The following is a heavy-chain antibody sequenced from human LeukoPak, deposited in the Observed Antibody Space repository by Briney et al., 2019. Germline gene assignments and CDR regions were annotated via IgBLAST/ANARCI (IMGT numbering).Heavy chain of an antibody. D-gene: IGHD3-22*01. Sequence: SETLPLTCAVYGGSFSGYYWSWIRQPPGKGLEWIGEINHSGSTNYNPSLKSRVTISVDTSKNQFSLKLSSVTAADTAVYYCARDAGYDSSGYSNFDYWGQGTLVTVSS. CDR3: ARDAGYDSSGYSNFDY. CDR2: INHSGST. J-gene: IGHJ4*02. CDR1: GGSFSGYY. V-gene: IGHV4-34*01.